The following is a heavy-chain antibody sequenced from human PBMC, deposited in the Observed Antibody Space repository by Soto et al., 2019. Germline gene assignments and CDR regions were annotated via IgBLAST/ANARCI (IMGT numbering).Heavy chain of an antibody. V-gene: IGHV4-31*03. D-gene: IGHD4-17*01. Sequence: QVQLQESGPGLVKPSQTLSLTCTVYGGSISTGGYYWSWIRQHPGRGLEWIGYIYHSGMTFSNPSLQSRVAISIDTSENQFSLNLSSVTAADTAVYYCATVRWELHDAFDIWGHGTMVSVSS. J-gene: IGHJ3*02. CDR2: IYHSGMT. CDR1: GGSISTGGYY. CDR3: ATVRWELHDAFDI.